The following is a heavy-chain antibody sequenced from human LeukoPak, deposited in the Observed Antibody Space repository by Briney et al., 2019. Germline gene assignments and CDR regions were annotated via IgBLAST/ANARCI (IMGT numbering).Heavy chain of an antibody. CDR1: GFTFSSYE. CDR3: AKDPHSWFGELLWYFDY. V-gene: IGHV3-48*03. CDR2: ISSSGSTI. J-gene: IGHJ4*02. D-gene: IGHD3-10*01. Sequence: GGSLRLSCAASGFTFSSYEMNWVRQAPGKGLEWVSYISSSGSTIYYADSVKGRFTISRDNAKSSLYLQMNSLRAEDTAVYYCAKDPHSWFGELLWYFDYWGQGTLVTVSS.